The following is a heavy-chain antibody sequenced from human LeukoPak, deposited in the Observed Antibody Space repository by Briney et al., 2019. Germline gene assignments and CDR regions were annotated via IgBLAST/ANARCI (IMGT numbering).Heavy chain of an antibody. J-gene: IGHJ6*02. V-gene: IGHV3-30*18. CDR1: GFTFSSYG. CDR2: TSYDGSNR. Sequence: GGSLRLSCAASGFTFSSYGMHWVRQAPGKGLEWVAVTSYDGSNRYYSDSVKGRFTISRDNSKNTLYLQMNSLRAEDTAVYYCAKAVHYDTLAGPGRDHYYYYGMDVWGQGTTVTVSS. D-gene: IGHD3-9*01. CDR3: AKAVHYDTLAGPGRDHYYYYGMDV.